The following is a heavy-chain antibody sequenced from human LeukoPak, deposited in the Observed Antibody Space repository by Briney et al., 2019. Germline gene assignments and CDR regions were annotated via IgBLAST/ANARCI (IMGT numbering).Heavy chain of an antibody. J-gene: IGHJ6*02. CDR3: ARDLGYYDSSGSSYYYGMDV. Sequence: GGSLRLSCAASGFTFSSYAMSWVRQAPGKGLEWVSAISGSGGSTYYADSVKGRFTISRDNSKNTLYLQMNSLRAEDTAVYYCARDLGYYDSSGSSYYYGMDVWGQGTTVTVSS. CDR1: GFTFSSYA. V-gene: IGHV3-23*01. D-gene: IGHD3-22*01. CDR2: ISGSGGST.